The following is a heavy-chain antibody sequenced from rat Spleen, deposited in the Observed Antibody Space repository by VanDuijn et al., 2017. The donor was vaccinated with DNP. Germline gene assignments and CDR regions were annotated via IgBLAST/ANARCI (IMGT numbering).Heavy chain of an antibody. D-gene: IGHD1-9*01. CDR2: ISSGGNT. CDR3: TRDYYGYNYNY. J-gene: IGHJ2*01. CDR1: GFSLTTYG. Sequence: QVQLKESGPGLVQPSQTLSLTCTVSGFSLTTYGVAWVRQPPGKGLEWIAAISSGGNTFYNSALKSRLSISRDTSKSQVFLKRNSVQVKDTAIYYCTRDYYGYNYNYWGQVVMVTVSS. V-gene: IGHV2S12*01.